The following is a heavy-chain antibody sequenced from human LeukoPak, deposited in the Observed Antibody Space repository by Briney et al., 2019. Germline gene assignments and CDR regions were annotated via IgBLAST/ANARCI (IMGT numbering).Heavy chain of an antibody. CDR2: IYHSGST. J-gene: IGHJ4*02. CDR3: ARDIPSVGYDSSGYYYDY. Sequence: SETLSLTCTVSGDSFSSATDYWAWIRQPPGKGLEWIGSIYHSGSTYYNPSLKSRVTISVDTSKNQFSLKLSSVTAADTAVYYCARDIPSVGYDSSGYYYDYWGQGTLVTVSS. CDR1: GDSFSSATDY. D-gene: IGHD3-22*01. V-gene: IGHV4-38-2*02.